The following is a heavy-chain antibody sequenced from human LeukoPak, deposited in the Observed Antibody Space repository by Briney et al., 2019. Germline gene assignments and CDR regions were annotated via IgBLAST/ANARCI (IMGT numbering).Heavy chain of an antibody. J-gene: IGHJ4*02. V-gene: IGHV4-39*07. Sequence: PSETLSLTCTVSGGSISSTSYYWGWIRQPPGKGLEWIGSIYYSGTTYYNPSLKSRVTISVDTSKNQFSLKVSSVTAADTAVYYCAREGGYSYGDAPLHFDNWGQGTLVTVSS. CDR3: AREGGYSYGDAPLHFDN. D-gene: IGHD5-18*01. CDR1: GGSISSTSYY. CDR2: IYYSGTT.